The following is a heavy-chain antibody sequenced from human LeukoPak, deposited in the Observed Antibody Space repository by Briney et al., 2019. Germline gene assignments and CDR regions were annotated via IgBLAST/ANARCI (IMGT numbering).Heavy chain of an antibody. CDR3: ATDSSSWLSYYYYMDV. J-gene: IGHJ6*03. V-gene: IGHV3-30*02. D-gene: IGHD6-13*01. CDR1: GFTFSSYG. Sequence: GGSLRLSCAASGFTFSSYGMHWVRQAPGKGLEWVAFIRYDGSNKYYADSVKGRFTISRDNSKNTLYLQMNSLRAEDTAVYYCATDSSSWLSYYYYMDVWGKGTTVTVSS. CDR2: IRYDGSNK.